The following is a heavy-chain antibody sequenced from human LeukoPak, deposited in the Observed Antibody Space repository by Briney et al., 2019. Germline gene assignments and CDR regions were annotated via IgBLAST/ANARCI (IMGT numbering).Heavy chain of an antibody. Sequence: GGSLRLSCAASGFTFSSYSMHWLRQAPGKGLEWVSSISSSSSYIYYADSVKGRFTISRDNAKNSLYLQMNSLRAEDTAVYYCARAPYPYYFDYWGQGTLVTVSS. CDR2: ISSSSSYI. V-gene: IGHV3-21*01. CDR1: GFTFSSYS. CDR3: ARAPYPYYFDY. J-gene: IGHJ4*02.